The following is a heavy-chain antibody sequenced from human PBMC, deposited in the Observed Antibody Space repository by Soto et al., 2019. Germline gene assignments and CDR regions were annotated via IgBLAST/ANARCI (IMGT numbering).Heavy chain of an antibody. CDR1: GFTFSSYS. CDR2: FSSSSSYI. V-gene: IGHV3-21*01. J-gene: IGHJ4*02. CDR3: AREGIAVAGYYFDY. D-gene: IGHD6-19*01. Sequence: EVQLVESGGGLVKPGGSLRLSCAASGFTFSSYSMNWVRQAPGKGLEGVSSFSSSSSYIYYADSVKGRFTISRDNAKNSLYLQMNSLRAEDTAVYYCAREGIAVAGYYFDYWGQGTLVTVSS.